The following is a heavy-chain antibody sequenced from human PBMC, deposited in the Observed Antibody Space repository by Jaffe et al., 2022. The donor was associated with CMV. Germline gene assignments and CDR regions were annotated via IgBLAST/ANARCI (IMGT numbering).Heavy chain of an antibody. CDR3: ARLRRRYSGSQGAFDI. CDR1: GGSISSSSYY. CDR2: IYYSGST. D-gene: IGHD1-26*01. J-gene: IGHJ3*02. Sequence: QLQLQESGPGLVKPSETLSLTCTVSGGSISSSSYYWGWIRQPPGKGLEWIGSIYYSGSTYYNPSLKSRVTISVDTSKNQFSLKLSSVTAADTAVYYCARLRRRYSGSQGAFDIWGQGTMVTVSS. V-gene: IGHV4-39*01.